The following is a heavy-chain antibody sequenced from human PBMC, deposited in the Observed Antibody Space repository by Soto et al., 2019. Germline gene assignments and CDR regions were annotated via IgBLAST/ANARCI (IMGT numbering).Heavy chain of an antibody. CDR1: GFPFSAYW. CDR2: SNSDASST. J-gene: IGHJ1*01. CDR3: ARGYYGSEGTEYFQH. D-gene: IGHD3-10*01. Sequence: EVQLVESGGGLVQPGGSLILSCTASGFPFSAYWMHWVRQAPGKGLVWISRSNSDASSTTYADSVKGRFTISRDNAENTMFLKMNSLRVDDTAVYYCARGYYGSEGTEYFQHWGRGTLVTVSS. V-gene: IGHV3-74*03.